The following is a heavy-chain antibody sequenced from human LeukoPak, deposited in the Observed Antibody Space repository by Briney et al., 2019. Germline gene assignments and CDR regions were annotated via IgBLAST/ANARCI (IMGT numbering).Heavy chain of an antibody. CDR1: GFSFSIHG. V-gene: IGHV3-49*04. Sequence: PGGSLRLSCAASGFSFSIHGMYWVRQAPGKGLEWVGFIRSKIYGGTPEYAASVKGRFTISRDDSKGVAYLQMNSLKTEDTAVYYCTRDQTPYYWGQGTLVTVSS. J-gene: IGHJ4*02. CDR2: IRSKIYGGTP. CDR3: TRDQTPYY.